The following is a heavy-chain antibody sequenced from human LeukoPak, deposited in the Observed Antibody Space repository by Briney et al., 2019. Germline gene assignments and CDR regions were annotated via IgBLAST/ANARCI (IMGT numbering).Heavy chain of an antibody. Sequence: PGGSLRLSCAASGFTVSSKYMSWVRQAPGKGLEWVSVIYSGGTTYYADSVKGRFTISRDNPKNTLFLQMNSLRAEDTAIYYCAKYGPQDSGSSHFDYWGQGALVTVSS. CDR1: GFTVSSKY. CDR3: AKYGPQDSGSSHFDY. CDR2: IYSGGTT. J-gene: IGHJ4*02. D-gene: IGHD1-26*01. V-gene: IGHV3-53*01.